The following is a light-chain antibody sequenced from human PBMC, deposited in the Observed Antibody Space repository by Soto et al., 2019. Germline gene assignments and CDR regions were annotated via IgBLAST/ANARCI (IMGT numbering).Light chain of an antibody. CDR3: QQYNNWPPWA. Sequence: EIVMTQSPATLSVSPGERATLSCRASQSVSSNVAWYQQKPGQAPRLLIYGATTRATGIPARFSGSGSGTEFTLTISSLQSEDSAIYHCQQYNNWPPWAFGQGPKVEIK. V-gene: IGKV3-15*01. J-gene: IGKJ1*01. CDR2: GAT. CDR1: QSVSSN.